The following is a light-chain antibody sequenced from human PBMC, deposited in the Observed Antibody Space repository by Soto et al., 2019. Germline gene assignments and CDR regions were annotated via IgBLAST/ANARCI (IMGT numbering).Light chain of an antibody. CDR1: QSVSSSY. CDR3: QQYGSSPPLT. V-gene: IGKV3-20*01. Sequence: EIVLTQSPGTLSLYKGERATLSCRASQSVSSSYLAWYQQKPGQAPRVLIHGASSRATGIPDRFSGSGSGTEFTLTISSLQSEDFVVYYCQQYGSSPPLTFGGVTKVDI. J-gene: IGKJ4*01. CDR2: GAS.